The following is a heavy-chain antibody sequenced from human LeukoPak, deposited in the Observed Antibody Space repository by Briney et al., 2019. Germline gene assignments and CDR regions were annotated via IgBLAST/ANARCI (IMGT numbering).Heavy chain of an antibody. D-gene: IGHD7-27*01. V-gene: IGHV3-21*05. CDR1: GFAFSDYS. CDR2: TRGSGSGM. J-gene: IGHJ4*02. CDR3: ARDDNWGFDY. Sequence: GGSLRLSRAASGFAFSDYSLNWVRQAPGKGLEWVANTRGSGSGMGSGNYYAGSVKGRFTISRDNAKSSLYLQMNSLRAEDTAFYYCARDDNWGFDYWGQGALVTVSS.